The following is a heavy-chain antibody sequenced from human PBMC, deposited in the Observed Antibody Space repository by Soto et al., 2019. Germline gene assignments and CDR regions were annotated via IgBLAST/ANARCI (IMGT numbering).Heavy chain of an antibody. D-gene: IGHD4-4*01. Sequence: QVQLQESGPGLVKPSETLSLTCTVSGGSVSSGSYYWSWIRQPPGKVLEWIGYIYYSGSTNYNPSLKSRVTISVETSQNQFSLKLSSVTAADTAVYYCAILHPLGQDWFDPWGQGTLVTVSS. CDR3: AILHPLGQDWFDP. CDR2: IYYSGST. J-gene: IGHJ5*02. V-gene: IGHV4-61*01. CDR1: GGSVSSGSYY.